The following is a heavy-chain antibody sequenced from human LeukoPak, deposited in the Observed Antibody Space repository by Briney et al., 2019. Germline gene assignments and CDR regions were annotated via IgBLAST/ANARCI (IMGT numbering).Heavy chain of an antibody. D-gene: IGHD3-22*01. CDR1: GYTFTVYY. Sequence: ASVKVSCKASGYTFTVYYMHWVRQAPGQGLEWMGRINPNSGGTNYAQKFQGRVTMTRGTSISTAYMELSRLRSDDTAVYYCARWVISSKYYFDYWGQGTLVTVSS. J-gene: IGHJ4*02. V-gene: IGHV1-2*06. CDR2: INPNSGGT. CDR3: ARWVISSKYYFDY.